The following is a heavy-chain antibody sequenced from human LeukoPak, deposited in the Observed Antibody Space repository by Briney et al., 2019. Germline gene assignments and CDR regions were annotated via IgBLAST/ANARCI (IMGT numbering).Heavy chain of an antibody. J-gene: IGHJ3*02. CDR3: AKTVVTTIFKRGNAFDI. Sequence: GGSLRLSCAASGFTFSSYAMSWVRQAPGKGLEWVSAISGSGGSTYYADSVKGRSTISRDNSKNTLYLQMNSLRAEDTAVYYCAKTVVTTIFKRGNAFDIWGQGTMVTVSS. CDR2: ISGSGGST. D-gene: IGHD3-9*01. V-gene: IGHV3-23*01. CDR1: GFTFSSYA.